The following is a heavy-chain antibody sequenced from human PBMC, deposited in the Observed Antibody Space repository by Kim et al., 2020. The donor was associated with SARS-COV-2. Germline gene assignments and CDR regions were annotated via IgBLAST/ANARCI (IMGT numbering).Heavy chain of an antibody. J-gene: IGHJ4*02. CDR1: GGSISSGDYY. CDR2: IYYSGST. V-gene: IGHV4-30-4*01. CDR3: ARGYDSSGYRLDY. D-gene: IGHD3-22*01. Sequence: SETLSLTCTVSGGSISSGDYYWNWIRQPPGKGLEWIGYIYYSGSTYYNPSLKSRVTISIDTSKNQFSLKLSSVTAADTAVYYCARGYDSSGYRLDYWGQGTPVTVSS.